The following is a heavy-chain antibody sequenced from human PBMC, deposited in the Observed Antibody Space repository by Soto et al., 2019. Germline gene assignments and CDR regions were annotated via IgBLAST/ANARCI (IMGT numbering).Heavy chain of an antibody. J-gene: IGHJ4*01. D-gene: IGHD1-26*01. CDR1: GFTFSSYS. V-gene: IGHV3-21*01. Sequence: GGSLRLSCVGSGFTFSSYSMDWVRQAPGKGLQWVSSISSNRTYIKYDAAVKGRLTITTDNATNSVYLQMNRRIAEDTAVYYCARAGMGLTRIYFDYWGQGIMVTVSS. CDR2: ISSNRTYI. CDR3: ARAGMGLTRIYFDY.